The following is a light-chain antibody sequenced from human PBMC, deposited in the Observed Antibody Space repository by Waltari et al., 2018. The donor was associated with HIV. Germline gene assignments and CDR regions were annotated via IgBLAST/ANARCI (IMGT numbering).Light chain of an antibody. Sequence: EIVLTQSPASLSLSPGQRATLSCRASQSVRRYLAWYQQKPGQAPRLLSFESSNRSTGTPARCSGRGYGTDFTLTISNLEPDDFAVYFCQHRANWPELAFGGGTTV. J-gene: IGKJ4*01. CDR1: QSVRRY. V-gene: IGKV3-11*01. CDR3: QHRANWPELA. CDR2: ESS.